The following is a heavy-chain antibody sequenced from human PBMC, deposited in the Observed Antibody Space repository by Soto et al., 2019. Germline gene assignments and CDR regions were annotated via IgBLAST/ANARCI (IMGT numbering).Heavy chain of an antibody. CDR2: ISYDGSNK. D-gene: IGHD2-21*02. J-gene: IGHJ4*02. V-gene: IGHV3-30*18. CDR1: GYTLNSEG. CDR3: AKASCGGDCYTLDY. Sequence: GGNLGLACAAYGYTLNSEGMPWVRQVPGKGLEWVAVISYDGSNKYYADSVKGRFTISRDNSKNTLYLQMNILRAEDTAVYYCAKASCGGDCYTLDYWGQGT.